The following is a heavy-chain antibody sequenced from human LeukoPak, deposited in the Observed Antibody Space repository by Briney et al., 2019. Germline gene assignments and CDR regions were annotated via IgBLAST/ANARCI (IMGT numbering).Heavy chain of an antibody. Sequence: SETLSLTCTVSDYSISSVYYWGWIRQPPGKGLEWIGSIYHSGRTYFNPSLKSRVTISVDTSKNQFSLKLSSVTAADTAVYYCARYYYGSGTYWGQGTLVTVSS. V-gene: IGHV4-38-2*02. CDR2: IYHSGRT. J-gene: IGHJ4*02. D-gene: IGHD3-10*01. CDR1: DYSISSVYY. CDR3: ARYYYGSGTY.